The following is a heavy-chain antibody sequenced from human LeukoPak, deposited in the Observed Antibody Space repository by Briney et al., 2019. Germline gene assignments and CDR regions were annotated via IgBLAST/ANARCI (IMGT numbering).Heavy chain of an antibody. Sequence: GGSLRLSCAASGFTFSSYAMHWVRQAPGKGLEWVAVISYDGSNKYYADSVKGRFTISRDNSKNTLHLQMNSLRAEDTAVYYCARVHYYDSSGVATPLRYWGQGTLVTVSS. V-gene: IGHV3-30-3*01. CDR3: ARVHYYDSSGVATPLRY. CDR1: GFTFSSYA. D-gene: IGHD3-22*01. J-gene: IGHJ4*02. CDR2: ISYDGSNK.